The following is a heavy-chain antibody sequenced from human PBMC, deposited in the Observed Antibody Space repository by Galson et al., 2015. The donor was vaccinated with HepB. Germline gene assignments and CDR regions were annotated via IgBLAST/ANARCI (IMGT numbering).Heavy chain of an antibody. D-gene: IGHD4-17*01. V-gene: IGHV3-30*18. CDR2: ISYDGSNK. J-gene: IGHJ6*02. Sequence: SLRLSCAASGFTFSSYGMHWVRQAPGKGLEWVAVISYDGSNKYYADSVKGRFTISRDNSKNTLYLQMNSLRAEDTAVYYCAKELGTTVTTWRKYGMDVWGQGTTVTVSS. CDR3: AKELGTTVTTWRKYGMDV. CDR1: GFTFSSYG.